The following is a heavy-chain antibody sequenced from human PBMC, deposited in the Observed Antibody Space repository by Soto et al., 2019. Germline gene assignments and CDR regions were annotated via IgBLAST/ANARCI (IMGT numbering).Heavy chain of an antibody. V-gene: IGHV1-18*01. CDR2: ISAYNGNT. CDR3: ARDPPPPDY. Sequence: QVQLVQSGAEVKKPGASVKVAWKAYGYTFASSAISWMRQAHGQGLEWMGWISAYNGNTNYAQKLQGRVTMTTDTSTSTAYMELRSLRSDDTGVYYCARDPPPPDYWGQGTLVTVFS. CDR1: GYTFASSA. J-gene: IGHJ4*02.